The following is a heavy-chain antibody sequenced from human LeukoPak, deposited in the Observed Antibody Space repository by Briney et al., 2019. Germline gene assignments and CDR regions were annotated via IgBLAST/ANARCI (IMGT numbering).Heavy chain of an antibody. CDR2: IKPNSGDT. CDR3: ARDEGLTIGYYFDY. J-gene: IGHJ4*02. Sequence: ASVKVSCKASGYTFTDYYIHWVRQAPGQGLEWMGWIKPNSGDTIYAQKFQDRVTMTRDTSISTAYMELSRLRYDDTAVYYCARDEGLTIGYYFDYWGQGTLVTVSS. V-gene: IGHV1-2*02. D-gene: IGHD3-10*01. CDR1: GYTFTDYY.